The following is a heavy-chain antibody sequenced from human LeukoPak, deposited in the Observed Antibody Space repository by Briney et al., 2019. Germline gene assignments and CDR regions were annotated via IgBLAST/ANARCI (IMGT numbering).Heavy chain of an antibody. CDR1: GFTFSSYA. CDR2: ISYDGSNK. D-gene: IGHD3-16*01. Sequence: GGSLRLSCAASGFTFSSYAMHWVRQAPGKGLEWVAVISYDGSNKYYADSVKGRFTISSDNSKNTLYLQMNSLRAEDTAVYYCARDLYEIGDAFDIWGQGTMVTVSS. CDR3: ARDLYEIGDAFDI. J-gene: IGHJ3*02. V-gene: IGHV3-30-3*01.